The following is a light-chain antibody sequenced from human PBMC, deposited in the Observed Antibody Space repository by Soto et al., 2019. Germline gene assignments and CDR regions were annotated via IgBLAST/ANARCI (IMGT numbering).Light chain of an antibody. CDR3: QQSYTARWT. Sequence: DIQMTQSPSSLSASVGDRVTITCRASQSISTFFNWYQQKPGKAPKLLIYGASSLQSGVPSRFSGSGSGTEFTLTISSLQPADFSTYYCQQSYTARWTFGQGTKVEIK. V-gene: IGKV1-39*01. CDR1: QSISTF. CDR2: GAS. J-gene: IGKJ1*01.